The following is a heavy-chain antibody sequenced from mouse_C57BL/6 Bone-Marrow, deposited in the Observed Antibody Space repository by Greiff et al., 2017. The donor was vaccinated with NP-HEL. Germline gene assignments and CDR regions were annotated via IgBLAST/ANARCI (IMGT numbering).Heavy chain of an antibody. J-gene: IGHJ4*01. CDR3: ARVYPYYAMDY. D-gene: IGHD2-1*01. V-gene: IGHV1-64*01. CDR2: IHPNSGST. Sequence: QVQLQQPGAELVKPGASVKLSCKASGYTFTSYWMHWVKQRPGQGLEWIGMIHPNSGSTNYNEKFKSKATLTVDKSSSTAYMQLSSLTSEDSAVYYGARVYPYYAMDYWGQGTSVTVSS. CDR1: GYTFTSYW.